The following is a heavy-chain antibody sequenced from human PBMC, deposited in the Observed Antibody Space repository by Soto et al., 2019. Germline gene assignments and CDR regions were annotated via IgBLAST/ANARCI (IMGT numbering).Heavy chain of an antibody. CDR1: GGSFSGHY. CDR2: ISHSGNT. V-gene: IGHV4-34*01. CDR3: PRGTEGYNHFDY. J-gene: IGHJ4*02. D-gene: IGHD5-12*01. Sequence: QVQLQQWGAGLLKASETLSLTCAVYGGSFSGHYWNWIRQTPGKGLEWIGEISHSGNTNFDPSLKSRVSISIDTSKNQFSLRLRSVTAADTAMYFCPRGTEGYNHFDYWGQGTLVAVSS.